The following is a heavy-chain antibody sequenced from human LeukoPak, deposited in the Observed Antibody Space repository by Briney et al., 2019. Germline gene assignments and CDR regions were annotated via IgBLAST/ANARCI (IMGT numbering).Heavy chain of an antibody. CDR2: IKGDGSAK. CDR3: AKALYGGNVLYFDY. CDR1: GFAFSDSW. Sequence: GGSLRLSCAASGFAFSDSWMTWIRQAPGKGLEWVAFIKGDGSAKKYVDSVKGRFTISRDNSKNTLYLQMNSLRAEDTAVYYCAKALYGGNVLYFDYWGQGTLVTVSS. V-gene: IGHV3-7*03. D-gene: IGHD4-23*01. J-gene: IGHJ4*02.